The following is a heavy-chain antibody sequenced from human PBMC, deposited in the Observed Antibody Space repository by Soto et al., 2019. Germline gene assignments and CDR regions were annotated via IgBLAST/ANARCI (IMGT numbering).Heavy chain of an antibody. D-gene: IGHD6-13*01. CDR3: AREYRTQQLVLPWFDP. Sequence: QVQLVQSGAEVKKPGSSVKVSYKASGGTFSSYAISWVRQAPGQGLEWMGGIIPIFGTANYAQKFQGRVTITADESTSTAYMELSSLRSEDTAVYYCAREYRTQQLVLPWFDPWGQGTLVTVSS. CDR1: GGTFSSYA. CDR2: IIPIFGTA. V-gene: IGHV1-69*01. J-gene: IGHJ5*02.